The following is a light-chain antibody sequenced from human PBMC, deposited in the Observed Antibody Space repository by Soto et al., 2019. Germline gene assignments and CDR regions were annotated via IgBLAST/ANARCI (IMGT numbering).Light chain of an antibody. CDR2: DVS. Sequence: TQSPATVSASPGERVTLSCRASETVSTNLAWYQQRPGQAPRLLIYDVSTGATGIPARFSGRGSGTEFTLTISSLQSEDFGVYYCQQYNSWPQTFGQGTKVDI. CDR1: ETVSTN. V-gene: IGKV3-15*01. CDR3: QQYNSWPQT. J-gene: IGKJ1*01.